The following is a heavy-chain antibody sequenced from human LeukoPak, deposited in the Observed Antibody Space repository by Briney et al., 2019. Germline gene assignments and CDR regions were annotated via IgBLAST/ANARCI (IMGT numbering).Heavy chain of an antibody. V-gene: IGHV4-30-4*01. CDR2: IYNTGSP. Sequence: SETLSLTCTVSGDSNRRGDYYWTWLRQPPGKGLEWNGYIYNTGSPYYNSSLKSRLTMSVDTSKNLFSLKLTSVTAADTAVYFCARRPGGLYESWFDPWGQGTLVTVSS. CDR1: GDSNRRGDYY. D-gene: IGHD2-8*02. CDR3: ARRPGGLYESWFDP. J-gene: IGHJ5*02.